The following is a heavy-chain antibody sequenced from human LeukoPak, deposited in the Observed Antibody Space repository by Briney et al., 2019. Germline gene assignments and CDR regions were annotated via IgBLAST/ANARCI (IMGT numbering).Heavy chain of an antibody. CDR1: GGSFSGYY. V-gene: IGHV4-34*01. CDR3: ARDPIRYYFDY. J-gene: IGHJ4*02. Sequence: SETLCLTCAVYGGSFSGYYWSWIRQPPGEGLEWIGEINHSGSTNYNPSLKSRVTISVDTSKNQFSLKLSSVTAADTAVYYCARDPIRYYFDYWGQGTLVTVSS. CDR2: INHSGST.